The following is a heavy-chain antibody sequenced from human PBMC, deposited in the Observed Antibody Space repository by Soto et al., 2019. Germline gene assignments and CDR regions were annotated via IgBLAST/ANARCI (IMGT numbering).Heavy chain of an antibody. J-gene: IGHJ6*02. Sequence: GGSLRLSCAASGFTFSSYAMHWFRQAPGKGLEWVAVISYDGSNKYYADSVKGRFTISRDNSKNTLYLQMNSLRAEDTAVYYCAREGASVVAATSQGYYYYGMDVWGQGTTVTVSS. V-gene: IGHV3-30-3*01. CDR2: ISYDGSNK. CDR1: GFTFSSYA. D-gene: IGHD2-15*01. CDR3: AREGASVVAATSQGYYYYGMDV.